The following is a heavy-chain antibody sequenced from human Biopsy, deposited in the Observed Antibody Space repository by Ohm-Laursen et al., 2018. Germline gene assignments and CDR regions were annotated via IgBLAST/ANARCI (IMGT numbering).Heavy chain of an antibody. Sequence: SDTLSLTCTVSGRSISSDYWSWIRQTPGKGLEWIGYIYYSGSTNYNPSLKSRVTISVDTSKIQFSLRLNSVTAADTAVYYCARATNSTGWPYYYFYGMDVWGQGTTVTVSS. CDR3: ARATNSTGWPYYYFYGMDV. CDR1: GRSISSDY. D-gene: IGHD2/OR15-2a*01. V-gene: IGHV4-59*07. CDR2: IYYSGST. J-gene: IGHJ6*02.